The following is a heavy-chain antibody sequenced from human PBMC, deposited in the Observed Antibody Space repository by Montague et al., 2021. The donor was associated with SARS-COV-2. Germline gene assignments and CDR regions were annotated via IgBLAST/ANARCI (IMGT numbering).Heavy chain of an antibody. CDR1: GGSISSSTYY. Sequence: TLSLTCTVSGGSISSSTYYWAWIRQPPGKGLEWIGSMYYRGSTYYNPSLKSRVFISVDTTKEQLSLTLTSVTAADTAVYYCATQEDPSGWIPGPFDFWGQGTLLSVSS. D-gene: IGHD6-19*01. CDR2: MYYRGST. J-gene: IGHJ4*02. V-gene: IGHV4-39*01. CDR3: ATQEDPSGWIPGPFDF.